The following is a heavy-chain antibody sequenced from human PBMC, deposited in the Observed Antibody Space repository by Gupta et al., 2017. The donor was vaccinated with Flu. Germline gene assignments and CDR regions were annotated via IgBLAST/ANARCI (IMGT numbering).Heavy chain of an antibody. Sequence: QAQLVRSGAGVKKAGSCVRVSNKDSGGTFSSYAISWVRQAPGHGLGGMGGIIPIFGTANYAQKFQGRVTITAGESTSTAYMGLSSLRSEDTAVYYCARMLSGCSSTSCYYYYGMDVWGQGTTITVSS. CDR1: GGTFSSYA. V-gene: IGHV1-69*01. J-gene: IGHJ6*02. CDR2: IIPIFGTA. CDR3: ARMLSGCSSTSCYYYYGMDV. D-gene: IGHD2-2*01.